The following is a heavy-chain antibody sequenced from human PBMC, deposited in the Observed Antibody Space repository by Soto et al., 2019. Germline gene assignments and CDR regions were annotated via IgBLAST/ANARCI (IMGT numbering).Heavy chain of an antibody. CDR3: ASRGVDIVATTKSHHFDY. D-gene: IGHD5-12*01. CDR1: GGSISSSSYY. J-gene: IGHJ4*02. Sequence: SETLSLTCTVSGGSISSSSYYWGWIRQPPGKGLEWIGSIYYSGSTYYNPSLKSRVTISVDTSKNQFSLKLSSVTAADTAVYYCASRGVDIVATTKSHHFDYWGQATLVTASS. CDR2: IYYSGST. V-gene: IGHV4-39*01.